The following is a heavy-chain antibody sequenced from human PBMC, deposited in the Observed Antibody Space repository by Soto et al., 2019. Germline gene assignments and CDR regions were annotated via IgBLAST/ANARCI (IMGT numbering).Heavy chain of an antibody. Sequence: GGSLRLSCAASGFTFSSYAMSWVRQAPGKGLEWVSAISGSGGSTYYADSVKGRFTISRDNSKNTLYLQMNSLRAEDTAVYYCARSVAGTTLAYYGMGVWGQGTTVTVSS. CDR3: ARSVAGTTLAYYGMGV. V-gene: IGHV3-23*01. D-gene: IGHD6-19*01. J-gene: IGHJ6*02. CDR2: ISGSGGST. CDR1: GFTFSSYA.